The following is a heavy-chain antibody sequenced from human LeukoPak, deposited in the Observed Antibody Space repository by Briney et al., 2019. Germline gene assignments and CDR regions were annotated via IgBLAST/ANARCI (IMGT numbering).Heavy chain of an antibody. CDR1: GGSFSGYY. CDR2: INHSGST. V-gene: IGHV4-34*01. D-gene: IGHD5/OR15-5a*01. CDR3: AREIAGMSPPDY. Sequence: PSETLSLTCAVYGGSFSGYYWSWIRQPPGKGLEWIGEINHSGSTNYNPSLKSRVTISVDTSKNQFSLKLSSVTAADTAVYYCAREIAGMSPPDYWGQGTLVTVSS. J-gene: IGHJ4*02.